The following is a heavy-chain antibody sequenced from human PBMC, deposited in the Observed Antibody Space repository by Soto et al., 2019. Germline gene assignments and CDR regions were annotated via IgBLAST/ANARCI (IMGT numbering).Heavy chain of an antibody. D-gene: IGHD3-3*01. CDR1: GYTFTSYD. V-gene: IGHV1-8*01. CDR3: AIPPRPYDHPLGIPFWYYYYYMDV. Sequence: ASVKVSCKASGYTFTSYDINWVRQATRQGLEWMGWMNPNSGNTGYAQKFQGRVTMTRNTSISTAYMELSSLRSEDTAVYYCAIPPRPYDHPLGIPFWYYYYYMDVWGKGTTVTVSS. J-gene: IGHJ6*03. CDR2: MNPNSGNT.